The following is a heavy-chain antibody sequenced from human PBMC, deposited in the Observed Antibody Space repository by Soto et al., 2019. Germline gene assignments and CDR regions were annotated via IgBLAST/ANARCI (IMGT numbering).Heavy chain of an antibody. J-gene: IGHJ4*02. D-gene: IGHD1-26*01. Sequence: QVQLVQSGAEVKKPGSSVKVSCKASGGSFSSYSISWVRQAPGQGLEWMGGIMPISDSTKYAQNFQDRVTITADRSTGTAYMEMSSLGSDDTAVYYCASTLGGIFDYWGQGTLVTVSS. CDR3: ASTLGGIFDY. CDR2: IMPISDST. V-gene: IGHV1-69*06. CDR1: GGSFSSYS.